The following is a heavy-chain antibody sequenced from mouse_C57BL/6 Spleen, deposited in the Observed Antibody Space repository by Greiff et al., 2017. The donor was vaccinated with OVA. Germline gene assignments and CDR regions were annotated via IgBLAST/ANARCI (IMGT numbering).Heavy chain of an antibody. V-gene: IGHV1-80*01. CDR1: GYAFSSYW. J-gene: IGHJ2*01. CDR3: ARGYVCNYLFDY. D-gene: IGHD1-1*01. Sequence: VQLQQSGAELVKPGASVKISCKASGYAFSSYWMNWVKQRPGQGLEWIGQISPGGGGPTYNAKFKGKATLTADKSSITAYMQHISLTSEDSAFYFCARGYVCNYLFDYWGQGTTLTVSS. CDR2: ISPGGGGP.